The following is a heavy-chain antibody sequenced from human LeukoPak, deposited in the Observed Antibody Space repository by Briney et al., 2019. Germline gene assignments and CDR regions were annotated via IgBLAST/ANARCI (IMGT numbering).Heavy chain of an antibody. V-gene: IGHV3-30*18. J-gene: IGHJ4*02. D-gene: IGHD3-22*01. Sequence: PGGSLRLSCGASGFSFSTYGMHWVRQAPGKGLEWVAVLSYDGSNTYYADSVKGRFTISRDKSKNTLYLQMNSLRAEDTAVYYCAKEGYDSSGSFDYWGQGTLVTVSS. CDR3: AKEGYDSSGSFDY. CDR1: GFSFSTYG. CDR2: LSYDGSNT.